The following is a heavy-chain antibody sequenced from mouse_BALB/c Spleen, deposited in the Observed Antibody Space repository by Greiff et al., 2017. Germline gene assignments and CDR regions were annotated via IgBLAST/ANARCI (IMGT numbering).Heavy chain of an antibody. V-gene: IGHV1-69*02. Sequence: QVQLQQPGAELVRPGASVKLSCKASGYTFTSYWINWVKQRPGQGLEWIGNIYPSDSYTNYNQKFKDKATLTVDKSSSTAYMQLSSPTSEDSAVYYCTGVLRLEYYAMDYWGQGTSVTVSS. CDR3: TGVLRLEYYAMDY. J-gene: IGHJ4*01. CDR1: GYTFTSYW. D-gene: IGHD1-2*01. CDR2: IYPSDSYT.